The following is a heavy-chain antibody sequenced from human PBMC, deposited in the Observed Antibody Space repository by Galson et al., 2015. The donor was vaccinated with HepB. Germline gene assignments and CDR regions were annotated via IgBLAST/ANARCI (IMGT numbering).Heavy chain of an antibody. D-gene: IGHD3-10*01. Sequence: SLRLSCAASGFTFSSYAMHWVRQAPGKGLEWVAVISYDGSNKYYADSVKGRFTISRDNSKNTLYLQMNSLRAEDTAVYYCARGYGSGSYSGHYGMDVWGQGTTVTVSS. V-gene: IGHV3-30-3*01. J-gene: IGHJ6*02. CDR3: ARGYGSGSYSGHYGMDV. CDR2: ISYDGSNK. CDR1: GFTFSSYA.